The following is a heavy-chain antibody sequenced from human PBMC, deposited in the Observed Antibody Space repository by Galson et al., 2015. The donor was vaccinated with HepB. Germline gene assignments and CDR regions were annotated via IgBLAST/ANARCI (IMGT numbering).Heavy chain of an antibody. CDR1: GFPFSNFW. CDR2: IKPDGTEK. D-gene: IGHD6-13*01. V-gene: IGHV3-7*03. Sequence: LRLSCAASGFPFSNFWMSWVRQAPGKGLEWIGTIKPDGTEKYYADSMKGRFTIYRDNARNSVYLQIYNVRADDTAVYYCTSTSMASPGHHWGQGTLVTVSS. J-gene: IGHJ4*02. CDR3: TSTSMASPGHH.